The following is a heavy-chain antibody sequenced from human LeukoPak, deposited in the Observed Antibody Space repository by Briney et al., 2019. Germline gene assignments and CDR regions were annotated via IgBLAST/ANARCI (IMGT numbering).Heavy chain of an antibody. V-gene: IGHV1-46*01. CDR2: INPSGGST. CDR3: ARSETKTYYYDSSGLYYFDY. J-gene: IGHJ4*02. D-gene: IGHD3-22*01. CDR1: GYTFTSYY. Sequence: ASVKVSCKASGYTFTSYYMHWVRQAPGQGLEWMGIINPSGGSTSYAQKFQGRVTMTRDTSTSAVYMELSSLRSEDTAVYYCARSETKTYYYDSSGLYYFDYWGQGTLVTVSS.